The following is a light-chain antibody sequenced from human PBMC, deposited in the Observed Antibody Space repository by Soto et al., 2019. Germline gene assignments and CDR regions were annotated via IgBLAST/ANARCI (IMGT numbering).Light chain of an antibody. V-gene: IGLV2-11*01. CDR3: FSYAGSYTLYV. CDR1: SSDVGGYNY. Sequence: QSALTQPRSVSGSPGQSVTISCTGTSSDVGGYNYVSWYHQHPGKAPKLLIYDVSKRPSGVPDRFSGSKSGNTAALSISGLQAEDEADYYCFSYAGSYTLYVFGTGTKLTVL. J-gene: IGLJ1*01. CDR2: DVS.